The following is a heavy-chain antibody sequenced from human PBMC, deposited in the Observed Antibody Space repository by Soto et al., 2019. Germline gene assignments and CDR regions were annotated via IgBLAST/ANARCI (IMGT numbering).Heavy chain of an antibody. CDR2: IYYSGST. CDR3: ARNPYRGWYLDF. Sequence: TQPLSGKVRGGSISSSRYYRCRYQQPPGKGLEWIGSIYYSGSTYYNPSLKSRVTISVDTSKNQFSLKLSSVTAADTAVYYCARNPYRGWYLDFWGQGTPVTVTS. D-gene: IGHD2-15*01. J-gene: IGHJ4*02. CDR1: GGSISSSRYY. V-gene: IGHV4-39*01.